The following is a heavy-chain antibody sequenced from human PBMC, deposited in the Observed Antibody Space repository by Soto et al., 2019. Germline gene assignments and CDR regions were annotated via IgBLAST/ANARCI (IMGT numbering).Heavy chain of an antibody. CDR2: ISYDGNKQ. Sequence: GGSLRLSCAASGFTFTKFGMHWVRQAPGKGLEWVALISYDGNKQQYIGAVKGRFTISRDNSRNTVSLQMTSLGGDDTAVYYCAKDSGMSPYSFDYWGQGTLVTVSS. CDR3: AKDSGMSPYSFDY. CDR1: GFTFTKFG. D-gene: IGHD1-26*01. V-gene: IGHV3-30*18. J-gene: IGHJ4*02.